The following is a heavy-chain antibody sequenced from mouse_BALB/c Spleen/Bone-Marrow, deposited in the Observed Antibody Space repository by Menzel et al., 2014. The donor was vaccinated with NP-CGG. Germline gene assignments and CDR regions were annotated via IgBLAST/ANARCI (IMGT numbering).Heavy chain of an antibody. CDR3: ASYRYAWYFDV. CDR2: IDPANGNT. J-gene: IGHJ1*01. Sequence: EVQLQHSGAELVKPGASVKLSCTASGFNIXDTYMHWVKQRPEQGLEWIGRIDPANGNTKYDPKFQRKATITADTSSNTAYLQLSSLTSEDTAVYYCASYRYAWYFDVWGAGTTVTVSS. CDR1: GFNIXDTY. D-gene: IGHD2-14*01. V-gene: IGHV14-3*02.